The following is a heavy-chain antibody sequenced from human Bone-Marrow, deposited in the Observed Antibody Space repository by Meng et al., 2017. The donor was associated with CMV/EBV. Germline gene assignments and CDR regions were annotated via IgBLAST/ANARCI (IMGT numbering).Heavy chain of an antibody. V-gene: IGHV3-21*01. Sequence: GGSLRLSCAASGFTFSSYSMNWVRQAPGKGLEWVSSISSSSSYIYYADSVKGRFTISRDNAKNPLYLQMNSLRAEDTAVYYCARDVGTNHYYYGMDVWGQGTTVTVSS. CDR2: ISSSSSYI. D-gene: IGHD2-8*01. CDR1: GFTFSSYS. CDR3: ARDVGTNHYYYGMDV. J-gene: IGHJ6*02.